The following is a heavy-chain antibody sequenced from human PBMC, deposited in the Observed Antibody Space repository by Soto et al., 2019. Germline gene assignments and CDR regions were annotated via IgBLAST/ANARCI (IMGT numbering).Heavy chain of an antibody. CDR2: SDREDGET. V-gene: IGHV1-24*01. J-gene: IGHJ5*02. CDR3: TRGNWFDP. CDR1: GSALTELS. Sequence: QVRLIQSGTEVKKPGASVKVSYSLSGSALTELSLHWVRQAPGKGLEWMGCSDREDGETFYAQKFEGRLTITDDTSTNTAYMELRSLGSEDTAVYYCTRGNWFDPWGQGTLVAVSS.